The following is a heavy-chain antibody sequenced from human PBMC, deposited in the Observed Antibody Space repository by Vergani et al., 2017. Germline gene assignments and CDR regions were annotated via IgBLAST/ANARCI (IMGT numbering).Heavy chain of an antibody. Sequence: QLHLQESGPGLVKPSETLSLTCTVSGGSITSSSYYWGWIRQPPGKGLEWIGSLSTTGGATHASHNPSLKSRVSISVDTSKSQFSLRLTSVTAADSAIYYCAGDTHSWQRADRWGQRLLLSVSS. D-gene: IGHD6-13*01. CDR2: LSTTGGA. CDR3: AGDTHSWQRADR. V-gene: IGHV4-61*05. J-gene: IGHJ5*02. CDR1: GGSITSSSYY.